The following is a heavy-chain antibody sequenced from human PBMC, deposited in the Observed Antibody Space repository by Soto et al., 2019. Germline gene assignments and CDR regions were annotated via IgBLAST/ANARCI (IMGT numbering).Heavy chain of an antibody. CDR1: GDSVSSNSAA. CDR3: ARYSSSSEEGGYYYYYYGMDV. D-gene: IGHD6-6*01. V-gene: IGHV6-1*01. J-gene: IGHJ6*02. CDR2: TYYRSKWYN. Sequence: SQTLSLTCAISGDSVSSNSAAWNWIRQSPSRGLEWLGRTYYRSKWYNDYAVSVKSRITINPDTSKNQFSLQLNSVTPEDTAVYYCARYSSSSEEGGYYYYYYGMDVWGQGTTVTVSS.